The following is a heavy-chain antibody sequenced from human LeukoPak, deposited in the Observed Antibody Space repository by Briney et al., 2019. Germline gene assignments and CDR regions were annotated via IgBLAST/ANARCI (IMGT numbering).Heavy chain of an antibody. V-gene: IGHV3-23*01. CDR3: AKSVGYSYGFGYYFDY. CDR1: GFTFSSCA. J-gene: IGHJ4*02. D-gene: IGHD5-18*01. Sequence: GGSLRLSCAASGFTFSSCAMSWVRQAPGKGLGWVSAISGSGGSTYYADSVKGRFTISRDNSKNTLYLQMNSLRAEDTAVYYCAKSVGYSYGFGYYFDYWGQGTLVTVSS. CDR2: ISGSGGST.